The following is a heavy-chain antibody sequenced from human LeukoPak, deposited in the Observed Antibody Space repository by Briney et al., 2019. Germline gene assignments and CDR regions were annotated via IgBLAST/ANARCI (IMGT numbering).Heavy chain of an antibody. J-gene: IGHJ4*02. Sequence: ASVKVSCKAPGYTFTGYYMHWVRQAPGQGLEWMGWINPNRGGTNYAQKFQGRVTMTRDTSISTAYMELSRLRSDDTAVYYCARLTEQQLAHFDYWGQGTLVTVSS. CDR3: ARLTEQQLAHFDY. V-gene: IGHV1-2*02. CDR1: GYTFTGYY. D-gene: IGHD6-13*01. CDR2: INPNRGGT.